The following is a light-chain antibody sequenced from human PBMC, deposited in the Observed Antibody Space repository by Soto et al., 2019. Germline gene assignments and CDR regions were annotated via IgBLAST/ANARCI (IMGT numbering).Light chain of an antibody. CDR1: SSDVGGYHY. J-gene: IGLJ2*01. V-gene: IGLV2-14*01. CDR2: EVS. CDR3: SSYTTSSTLVI. Sequence: QSALTQPASVSGSPGQSITISCTGTSSDVGGYHYVSWYQQHPGKAPKLMIYEVSNRPSGVSNRFSGSKSGNTASLTISGLQAEDEAHYYCSSYTTSSTLVIFGGGTKLTVL.